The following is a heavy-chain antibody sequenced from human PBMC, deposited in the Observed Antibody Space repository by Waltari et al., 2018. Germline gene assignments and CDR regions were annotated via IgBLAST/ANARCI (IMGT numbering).Heavy chain of an antibody. CDR1: GYTFTGDY. D-gene: IGHD1-26*01. CDR3: ARGGEAYSGGYYWYFDF. CDR2: INRSMGVT. J-gene: IGHJ2*01. Sequence: VQLVQSGAEVKKPGATVKISCNASGYTFTGDYMHWVRQATGQGLEWRGRINRSMGVTKYDQKFKGRVTMTRDTSISTADMELSRLRSAESAGDYCARGGEAYSGGYYWYFDFWGRGTLVTVSS. V-gene: IGHV1-2*06.